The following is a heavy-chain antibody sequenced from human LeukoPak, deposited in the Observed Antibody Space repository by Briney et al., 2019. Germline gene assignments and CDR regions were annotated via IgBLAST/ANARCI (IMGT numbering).Heavy chain of an antibody. CDR2: ISGSGGST. CDR3: ARTWELLGFDY. Sequence: GGSLRLSCAASGFTFSSYAMMWVRQARGGALEWVSAISGSGGSTYYADSVKGRFTISRDNSKNTLYLQMNSLRAEDTAVYYCARTWELLGFDYWGQGTPVAVSS. CDR1: GFTFSSYA. V-gene: IGHV3-23*01. J-gene: IGHJ4*01. D-gene: IGHD1-26*01.